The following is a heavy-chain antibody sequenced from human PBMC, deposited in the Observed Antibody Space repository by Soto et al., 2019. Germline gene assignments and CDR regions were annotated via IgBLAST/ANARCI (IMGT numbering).Heavy chain of an antibody. CDR2: ISGGGSYI. CDR3: ARDSDCHSTSCFFPPHV. CDR1: GFTFSDEN. J-gene: IGHJ6*02. V-gene: IGHV3-21*06. Sequence: GSLRLSCSASGFTFSDENMSWVRQVPGKGLEWVSGISGGGSYIFYADSVQGRFSISRDNPKNSLFLEMNSLRVEDTAVYYCARDSDCHSTSCFFPPHVWGQGTTVTVSS. D-gene: IGHD2-2*01.